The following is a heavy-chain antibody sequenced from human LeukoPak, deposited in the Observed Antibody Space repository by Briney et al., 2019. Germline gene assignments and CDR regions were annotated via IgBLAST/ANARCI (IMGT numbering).Heavy chain of an antibody. CDR1: GFTFSSYA. D-gene: IGHD2-15*01. J-gene: IGHJ4*02. V-gene: IGHV3-30*14. CDR3: ARATSGAGLATLSDFDY. CDR2: ISYDGSNK. Sequence: GRSLRLSCAASGFTFSSYAMHWVRQAPGKGLEWVAVISYDGSNKYYADSVKGRFTISRDNSKNTLYLQMNSLRAEDTAVYYCARATSGAGLATLSDFDYWGQGTLVTVSS.